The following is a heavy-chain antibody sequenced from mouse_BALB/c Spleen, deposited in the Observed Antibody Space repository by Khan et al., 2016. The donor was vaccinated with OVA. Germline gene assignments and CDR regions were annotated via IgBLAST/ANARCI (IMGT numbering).Heavy chain of an antibody. CDR1: GFTFSNYG. CDR2: ISGGGSHT. D-gene: IGHD2-1*01. V-gene: IGHV5-9-2*01. Sequence: EVRLVESGGGLVKPGGSLKLSCAASGFTFSNYGMSWIRQTPEKRLEWVATISGGGSHTYYSDSVQGRFTISRDNGKNNLHLQMSSLRSEETALYYCARQGTYGNYVDYWGQGTTLTVSS. CDR3: ARQGTYGNYVDY. J-gene: IGHJ2*01.